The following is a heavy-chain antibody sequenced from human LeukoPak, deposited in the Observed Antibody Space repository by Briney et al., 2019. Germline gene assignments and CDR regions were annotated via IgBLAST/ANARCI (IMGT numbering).Heavy chain of an antibody. CDR1: GGTFSSYA. Sequence: SVKVSCKASGGTFSSYAISWVRQAPGQGLEWMGGIIPIFGTANYAQKFQGRVTITTDESTSTAYMELSSLRSEDTAVYYCARGAIVVVVAAYHYNYDYWGQGTLVTVSS. D-gene: IGHD2-15*01. V-gene: IGHV1-69*05. CDR2: IIPIFGTA. CDR3: ARGAIVVVVAAYHYNYDY. J-gene: IGHJ4*02.